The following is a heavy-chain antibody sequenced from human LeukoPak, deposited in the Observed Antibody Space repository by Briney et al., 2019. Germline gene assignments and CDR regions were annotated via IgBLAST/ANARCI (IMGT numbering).Heavy chain of an antibody. Sequence: GGSLRLSCAASGFTFSSYWMTWVRQAPGKGLEWVANIKQDGSERYYVDSVRGRFTISRDNAKNSLYLQMNSLRAEDTAVYYCARPYSSDWYGWFDPWGQGTLVTVSS. J-gene: IGHJ5*02. CDR2: IKQDGSER. D-gene: IGHD6-13*01. V-gene: IGHV3-7*04. CDR3: ARPYSSDWYGWFDP. CDR1: GFTFSSYW.